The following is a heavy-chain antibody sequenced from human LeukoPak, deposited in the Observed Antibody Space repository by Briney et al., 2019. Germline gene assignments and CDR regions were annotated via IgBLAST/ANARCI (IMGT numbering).Heavy chain of an antibody. V-gene: IGHV4-59*10. CDR2: IYTSGST. CDR3: ASTYYDFWSGPLNYFYY. Sequence: PSETLSLTCAVYGGSFSGYYWSWIRQPAGKGLEWIGRIYTSGSTNYNPSLKSRVTISVDTSKNQFSLKLSSVTAADTAVYYCASTYYDFWSGPLNYFYYWGQGTLVTVSS. D-gene: IGHD3-3*01. CDR1: GGSFSGYY. J-gene: IGHJ4*02.